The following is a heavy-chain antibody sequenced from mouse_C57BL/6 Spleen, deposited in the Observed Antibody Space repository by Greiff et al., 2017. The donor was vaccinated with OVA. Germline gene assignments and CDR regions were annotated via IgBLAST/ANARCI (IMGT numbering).Heavy chain of an antibody. V-gene: IGHV1-15*01. CDR3: TRKGNWEGYFDY. D-gene: IGHD4-1*01. CDR2: IDPETGGT. J-gene: IGHJ2*01. CDR1: GYTFTDYE. Sequence: VQLQQSGAELVRPGASVTLSCKASGYTFTDYEMHWVKQTPVHGLEWIGAIDPETGGTAYNQKFKGKAILTADKSSSTSYMELRSLTSEDSADYYCTRKGNWEGYFDYWGQGTTLTVSS.